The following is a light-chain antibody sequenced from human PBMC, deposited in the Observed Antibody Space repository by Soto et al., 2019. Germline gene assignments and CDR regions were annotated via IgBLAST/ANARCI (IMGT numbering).Light chain of an antibody. CDR1: QGIGIY. J-gene: IGKJ4*01. V-gene: IGKV1-27*01. CDR2: AAS. Sequence: DIQMTQSPSSLSASFGDRVTMTCRASQGIGIYLAWIQQRPGNTPKLLIYAASTLQSGVPSRFSGSGSGTDFTLTISSLQPEDVATYYCQKYNSAPLTFGGGTRVEIK. CDR3: QKYNSAPLT.